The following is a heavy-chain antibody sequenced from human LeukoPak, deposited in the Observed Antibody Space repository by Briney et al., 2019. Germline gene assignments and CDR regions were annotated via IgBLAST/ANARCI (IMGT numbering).Heavy chain of an antibody. CDR1: GFTFSSYW. D-gene: IGHD4-11*01. J-gene: IGHJ4*02. Sequence: GGSLRLSCAASGFTFSSYWMHLVRQAPGKGLMWVSRINSDGSTTSYADSVKGRFTISRDNAKNTLYLQMNSLRVEDTAVYYCTRINYGWGQGTLVTVSS. CDR3: TRINYG. V-gene: IGHV3-74*01. CDR2: INSDGSTT.